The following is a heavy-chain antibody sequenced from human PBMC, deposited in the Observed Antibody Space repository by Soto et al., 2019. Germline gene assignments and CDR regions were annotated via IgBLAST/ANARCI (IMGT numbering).Heavy chain of an antibody. CDR3: ARESSSVYYYYYGMDV. J-gene: IGHJ6*02. V-gene: IGHV1-2*04. D-gene: IGHD6-19*01. Sequence: GASVKVSCKASGYTFTGYYMHWVRQAPGQGLEWMGWINPNSGGTNYAQKFQGWVTMTRDTSISTAYMELSRLRSDDTAVYYCARESSSVYYYYYGMDVWGQGTTVTVSS. CDR2: INPNSGGT. CDR1: GYTFTGYY.